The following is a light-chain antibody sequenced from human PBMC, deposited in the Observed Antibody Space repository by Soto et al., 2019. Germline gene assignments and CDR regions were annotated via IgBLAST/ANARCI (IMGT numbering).Light chain of an antibody. CDR2: GAS. Sequence: EVVMTQSPAVLSVSPGERATLSCRASQSVSSNLAWYQQKPGQAPRLLIYGASTSATGIPARFSGSGSGTEFTLTIRSLQSEDFAVYYCQQYNNWPLLTFGGGTTVDIK. V-gene: IGKV3-15*01. J-gene: IGKJ4*01. CDR1: QSVSSN. CDR3: QQYNNWPLLT.